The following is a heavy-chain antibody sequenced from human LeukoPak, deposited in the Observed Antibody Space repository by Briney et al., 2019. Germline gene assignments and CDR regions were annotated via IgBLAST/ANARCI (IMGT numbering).Heavy chain of an antibody. D-gene: IGHD3-22*01. CDR1: GYTFTSYG. CDR2: ISAYNGNT. CDR3: ATKGGSSGYYPRFDY. J-gene: IGHJ4*02. V-gene: IGHV1-18*01. Sequence: ASVKVSCKASGYTFTSYGISWVRQAPGQGLEWMGWISAYNGNTNYAQKLQGRVTMTTDTSTSTAYMELRSLRSDDTAVYYCATKGGSSGYYPRFDYWGQGTLVTVSS.